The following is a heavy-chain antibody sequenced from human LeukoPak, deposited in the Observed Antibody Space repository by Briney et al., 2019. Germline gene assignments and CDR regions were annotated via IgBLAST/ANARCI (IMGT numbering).Heavy chain of an antibody. CDR1: GYTFTAYY. D-gene: IGHD1-26*01. V-gene: IGHV1-2*02. J-gene: IGHJ3*02. CDR3: ARDRSDAFDI. CDR2: INPNSGGT. Sequence: ASVKVSCKASGYTFTAYYMHWVRQAPGRGLEWMGWINPNSGGTNYAQTFQGRVTMTRDTSISTAYMELSRLRSDDTAVYYCARDRSDAFDIWGQGTMVTVSS.